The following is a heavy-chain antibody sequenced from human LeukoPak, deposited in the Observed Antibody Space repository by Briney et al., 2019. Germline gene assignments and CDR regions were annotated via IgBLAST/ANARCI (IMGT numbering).Heavy chain of an antibody. CDR2: ISFDATKE. J-gene: IGHJ3*01. CDR1: GFTFSSYG. CDR3: ARFKVGSNATQKNAFDV. D-gene: IGHD1-26*01. Sequence: GGSLRLSCAASGFTFSSYGMYWVRQAPGKGLEWVAVISFDATKEYFGKSVKGRFTISRDNSKSTLFLQMHSLRVEDTALYFCARFKVGSNATQKNAFDVWGRGTVVTVSS. V-gene: IGHV3-30*03.